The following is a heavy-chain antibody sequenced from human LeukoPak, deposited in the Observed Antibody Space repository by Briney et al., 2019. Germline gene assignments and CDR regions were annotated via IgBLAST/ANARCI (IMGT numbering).Heavy chain of an antibody. Sequence: ASVKVSCKASGYTFTSNAMNWVRQAPGQGLEWMGIINPGGGSTNYAQKFQGRVTMTRDTSTSTVYMELSSLRSVDTAVYYCARDDSSSWLIDYWGQGTLVTVSS. CDR2: INPGGGST. J-gene: IGHJ4*02. D-gene: IGHD6-13*01. CDR3: ARDDSSSWLIDY. CDR1: GYTFTSNA. V-gene: IGHV1-46*01.